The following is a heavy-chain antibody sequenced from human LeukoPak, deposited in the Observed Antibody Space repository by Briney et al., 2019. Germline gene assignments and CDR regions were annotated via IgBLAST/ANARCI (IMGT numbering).Heavy chain of an antibody. CDR2: IKSKADGGTA. J-gene: IGHJ5*02. CDR3: TPLLVGRGTTLNWFDP. V-gene: IGHV3-15*01. D-gene: IGHD2-8*02. Sequence: MSGGSLRLSCAASGFTVSSNYMSWVRQTPGKGLEWVGRIKSKADGGTADYAAPVKGRFTISRDDSKNTLFLQMNSLKTEDTAVYYCTPLLVGRGTTLNWFDPWGQGTLVTVSS. CDR1: GFTVSSNY.